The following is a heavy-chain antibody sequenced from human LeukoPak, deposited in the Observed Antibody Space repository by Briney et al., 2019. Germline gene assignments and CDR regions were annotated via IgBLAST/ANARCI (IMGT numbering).Heavy chain of an antibody. CDR2: ISSSSSYT. CDR3: ARVLAGAHYYGMDV. J-gene: IGHJ6*02. D-gene: IGHD4-17*01. Sequence: GGSLRFSCAASGFTFSSCSMHWVRQAPGKGLEWVSSISSSSSYTYYVDSVKGRFTISRDNAKNSLYLQMNSLRAEDTAVYYCARVLAGAHYYGMDVWGQGTTVTVSS. V-gene: IGHV3-21*06. CDR1: GFTFSSCS.